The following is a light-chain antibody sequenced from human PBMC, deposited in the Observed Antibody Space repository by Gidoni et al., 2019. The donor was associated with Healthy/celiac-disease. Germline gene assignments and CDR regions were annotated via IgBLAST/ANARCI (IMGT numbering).Light chain of an antibody. CDR3: QQYNNWPPMT. Sequence: EIVMTQSPATLSVSPGERATLSCRASQSVRSNLAWYRQKPGQAPRLLIYGASTRATGIPARFSGSGSGTEFTLTISSLQSEDFAVYYCQQYNNWPPMTFGQGTKVEIK. J-gene: IGKJ1*01. V-gene: IGKV3-15*01. CDR2: GAS. CDR1: QSVRSN.